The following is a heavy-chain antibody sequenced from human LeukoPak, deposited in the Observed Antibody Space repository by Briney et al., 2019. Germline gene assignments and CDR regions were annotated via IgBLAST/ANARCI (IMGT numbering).Heavy chain of an antibody. Sequence: GGSLRLSCAASGYTFNSYWIHWVRQAPGKGLVWVSRINVDGSIRDYADSVKGRFTISRDNAKNTLYLQMNSLRGEDSAVYYCARDPAMQTWLSAYYFDYWGQGTQVSVSS. J-gene: IGHJ4*02. D-gene: IGHD3-22*01. CDR1: GYTFNSYW. CDR3: ARDPAMQTWLSAYYFDY. V-gene: IGHV3-74*01. CDR2: INVDGSIR.